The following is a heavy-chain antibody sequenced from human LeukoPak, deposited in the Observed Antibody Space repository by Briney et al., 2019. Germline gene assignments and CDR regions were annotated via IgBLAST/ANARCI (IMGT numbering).Heavy chain of an antibody. D-gene: IGHD3-22*01. CDR3: AKDPTDYYDGSGYCYFDY. V-gene: IGHV3-23*01. Sequence: GGSLRLSCAASGFTFSSYAMSWVRQAPGTGLEWVSAISGSGGSTYYADSAKGRFTISRDNSKNTLYLQMNSLRAEDTAVYYCAKDPTDYYDGSGYCYFDYWGQGTLATVSS. J-gene: IGHJ4*02. CDR2: ISGSGGST. CDR1: GFTFSSYA.